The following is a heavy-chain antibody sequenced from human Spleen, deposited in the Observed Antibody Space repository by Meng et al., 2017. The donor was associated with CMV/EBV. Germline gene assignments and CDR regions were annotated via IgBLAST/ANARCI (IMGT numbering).Heavy chain of an antibody. CDR2: IGSSGSNI. Sequence: LTLSCVASGFTFSGFEVSWVRQAPRKGLEWLSYIGSSGSNIFYADSVKGRFTISRDNAKNSLFLQMTSLRVEDTAVYYCARHRYGGPTSWPYFDYWGQGTLVTVSS. D-gene: IGHD4-23*01. CDR1: GFTFSGFE. CDR3: ARHRYGGPTSWPYFDY. J-gene: IGHJ4*02. V-gene: IGHV3-48*03.